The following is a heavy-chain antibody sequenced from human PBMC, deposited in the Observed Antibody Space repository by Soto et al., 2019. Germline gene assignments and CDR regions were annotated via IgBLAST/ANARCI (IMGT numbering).Heavy chain of an antibody. D-gene: IGHD3-3*01. Sequence: SETLSLTCTVSGGSISSSSYYWGWIRQPPGKGLEWIGSIYYSGSTYYNPSLKSRVTISVDTSKNQFSLKLSSVTAADTAVYYCARKDAEPYDFWIGLLDYWGQGTLVTVSS. CDR2: IYYSGST. V-gene: IGHV4-39*01. CDR3: ARKDAEPYDFWIGLLDY. CDR1: GGSISSSSYY. J-gene: IGHJ4*02.